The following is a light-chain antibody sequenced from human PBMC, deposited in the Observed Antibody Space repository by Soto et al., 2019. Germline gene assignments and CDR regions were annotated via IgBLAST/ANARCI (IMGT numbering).Light chain of an antibody. Sequence: DIHMTQSPSTLSASVGDRVTITCRASQSISSWLAWYQQEPGKAPKLLIYDASSLKSGVPTRFSGSGSGTEFTLTISSLQPDDFATYYCQHSNSNPFTFGQGTKVDIK. CDR1: QSISSW. CDR3: QHSNSNPFT. J-gene: IGKJ2*01. CDR2: DAS. V-gene: IGKV1-5*01.